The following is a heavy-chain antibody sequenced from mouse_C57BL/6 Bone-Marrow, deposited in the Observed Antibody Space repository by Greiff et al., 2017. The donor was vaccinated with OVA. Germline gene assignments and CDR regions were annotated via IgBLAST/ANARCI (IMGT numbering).Heavy chain of an antibody. CDR2: IDPENGDT. J-gene: IGHJ1*03. CDR1: GFNFTDDY. CDR3: TSDYYGSSCLYFDV. Sequence: VQLQQSGAELVRPGASVKLSCTASGFNFTDDYMHWVKQRPEQGLEWIGWIDPENGDTEYAPKFQGKATITADTSSNTAYLQLSSLTSEDTAVYYCTSDYYGSSCLYFDVWGTGTTVTVSS. D-gene: IGHD1-1*01. V-gene: IGHV14-4*01.